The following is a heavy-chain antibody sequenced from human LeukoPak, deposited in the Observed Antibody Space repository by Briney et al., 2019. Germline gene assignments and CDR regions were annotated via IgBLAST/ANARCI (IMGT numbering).Heavy chain of an antibody. CDR1: GYTFTSYY. V-gene: IGHV1-46*01. Sequence: ASVKVSCKASGYTFTSYYMHWVRQAPGQGLEWMGIINPSGGSTSYAQKFQGRVTMTRDTSTSTVYMELSSLRSEDTAVYYCARDAKPYYYDSSGYHYNWFDPWGQGTLVTVSS. CDR2: INPSGGST. J-gene: IGHJ5*02. CDR3: ARDAKPYYYDSSGYHYNWFDP. D-gene: IGHD3-22*01.